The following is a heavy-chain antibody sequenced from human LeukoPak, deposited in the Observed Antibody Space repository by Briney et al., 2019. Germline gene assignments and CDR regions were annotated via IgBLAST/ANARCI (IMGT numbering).Heavy chain of an antibody. J-gene: IGHJ4*02. V-gene: IGHV4-39*01. D-gene: IGHD3-3*01. CDR2: IYHSGST. Sequence: XTCTVSGGSISSGDYYWGWIRQPPGKGLEWIGSIYHSGSTYYNPSLKSRVTISIDTSKNQFSLKLSSVTAADTAVYYCARHWSERYYFDYWGQGTLVTVSS. CDR1: GGSISSGDYY. CDR3: ARHWSERYYFDY.